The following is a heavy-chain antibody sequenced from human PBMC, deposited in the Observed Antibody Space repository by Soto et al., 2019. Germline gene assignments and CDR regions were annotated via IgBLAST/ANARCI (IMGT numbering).Heavy chain of an antibody. CDR1: GFTFSCYW. D-gene: IGHD3-9*01. CDR3: ARGPSYSDYSNDWFFDS. J-gene: IGHJ4*02. V-gene: IGHV3-7*03. CDR2: IKKDGTEK. Sequence: GSLRLSCAASGFTFSCYWMTWVRQAPWKGLEWVADIKKDGTEKYYVDSVKGRFTISRDNAKKSVYLQMNGLTVEDTAVYRCARGPSYSDYSNDWFFDSWGQGALVTVSS.